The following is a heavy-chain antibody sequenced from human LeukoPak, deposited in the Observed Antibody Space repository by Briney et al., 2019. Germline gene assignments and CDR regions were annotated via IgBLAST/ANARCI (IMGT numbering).Heavy chain of an antibody. V-gene: IGHV3-30*04. CDR1: GFTFSSYA. J-gene: IGHJ4*02. CDR2: ISYDGSNK. D-gene: IGHD2-8*02. Sequence: GGSLRLSCAASGFTFSSYAMHWVRQAPGKGLEWVAVISYDGSNKYYADSVKGRFTISRDNSKNTLFLQMNSLRGDDMAVYYCARAGGVSPSAHIDSWGQGTLVTVSS. CDR3: ARAGGVSPSAHIDS.